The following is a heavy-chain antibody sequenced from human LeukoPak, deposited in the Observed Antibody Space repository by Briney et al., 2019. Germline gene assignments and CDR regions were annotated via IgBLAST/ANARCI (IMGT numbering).Heavy chain of an antibody. CDR3: ARLGPGSGSYYFVRYYYYMDV. V-gene: IGHV5-51*01. CDR2: IYPGDSDT. J-gene: IGHJ6*03. CDR1: GYSFTSYW. D-gene: IGHD3-10*01. Sequence: PGESLKISCKGSGYSFTSYWIGWVRQMPGKGLEWMGIIYPGDSDTRYSPSFQGQVTISADKSISTAYLQWSSLKASDTAMYYCARLGPGSGSYYFVRYYYYMDVWGKGTTVTVSS.